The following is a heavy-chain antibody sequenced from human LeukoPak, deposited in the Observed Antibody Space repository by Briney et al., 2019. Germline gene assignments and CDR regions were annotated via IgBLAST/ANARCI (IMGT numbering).Heavy chain of an antibody. V-gene: IGHV3-74*03. D-gene: IGHD6-13*01. CDR1: GFTFSSYW. Sequence: GGSLRLSCAASGFTFSSYWMHWVRQAPGKGLVWVSCIKSDGSSTTYADSVKGRFTLSRDNAKNTLHLQMNSLRAEGTAVYYCARDSSSWYYDYWGQGTLVTVSS. CDR3: ARDSSSWYYDY. J-gene: IGHJ4*02. CDR2: IKSDGSST.